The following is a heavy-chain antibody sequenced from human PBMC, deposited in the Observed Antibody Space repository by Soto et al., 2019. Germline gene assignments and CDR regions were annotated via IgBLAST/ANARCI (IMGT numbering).Heavy chain of an antibody. D-gene: IGHD5-18*01. J-gene: IGHJ4*02. Sequence: QVQLQESGPGLVKPSETLSLTCTVSGGSISSDYWTWIRQPPGERLEWIGYIYYNGNTNYNSSLKSRVTISIDTSKNQCSLKLNSVTAADTAVYFCARLAYTSGFTFDYWGRGTLVTVSS. CDR1: GGSISSDY. CDR3: ARLAYTSGFTFDY. V-gene: IGHV4-59*01. CDR2: IYYNGNT.